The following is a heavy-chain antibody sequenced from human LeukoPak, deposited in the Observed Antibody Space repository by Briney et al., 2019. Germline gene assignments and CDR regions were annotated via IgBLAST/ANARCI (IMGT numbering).Heavy chain of an antibody. V-gene: IGHV3-48*03. Sequence: GVYLRLSCAASGFTFSVYQMNWVRQAPGKGLEWVSYLSNSGSTIYYADPVKGRFTISRDNAKNSLYLQMNSLRAEDTAVYYCARAKYCSGGSCYPLFDYWGQGTLVTVTS. J-gene: IGHJ4*02. D-gene: IGHD2-15*01. CDR3: ARAKYCSGGSCYPLFDY. CDR2: LSNSGSTI. CDR1: GFTFSVYQ.